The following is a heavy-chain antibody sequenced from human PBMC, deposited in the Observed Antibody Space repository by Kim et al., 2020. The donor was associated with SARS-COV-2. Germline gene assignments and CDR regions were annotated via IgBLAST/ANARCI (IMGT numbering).Heavy chain of an antibody. V-gene: IGHV1-46*01. CDR2: INPSGGST. J-gene: IGHJ4*02. Sequence: ASVKVSCKASGYTFTSYYMHWVRQAPGQGLEWMGIINPSGGSTSYAQKFQGRVTMTRDTSTSTVYMELSSLRSEDTAVYYCVRDGVDIVATIDYGFDYWGQGTLVTVSS. CDR3: VRDGVDIVATIDYGFDY. D-gene: IGHD5-12*01. CDR1: GYTFTSYY.